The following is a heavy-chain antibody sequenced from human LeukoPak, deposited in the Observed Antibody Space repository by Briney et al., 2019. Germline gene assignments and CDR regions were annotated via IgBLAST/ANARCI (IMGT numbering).Heavy chain of an antibody. Sequence: GESLKISCKGSGYSFTSYWIGWVCQMPGKGLEWMGIIYPGDSDTRYSPFFQGQVTISADTSISTAYLQWSSLKASDTAMYYCATPYGTGSYYYGMDVWGQGTTVTVSS. D-gene: IGHD3/OR15-3a*01. J-gene: IGHJ6*02. V-gene: IGHV5-51*01. CDR3: ATPYGTGSYYYGMDV. CDR1: GYSFTSYW. CDR2: IYPGDSDT.